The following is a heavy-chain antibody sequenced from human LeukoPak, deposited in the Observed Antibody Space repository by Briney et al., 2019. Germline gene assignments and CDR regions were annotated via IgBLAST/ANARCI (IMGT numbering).Heavy chain of an antibody. V-gene: IGHV4-39*01. Sequence: KPSETLSLTCTVSGGSISSSSYYWGWIRQPPGKGLEWIGSIYYSGSTYYNPSLKSRVTISVDTSKNQFSLKLSSVTAADTAVYYCARSIPFVLYSSGWPFDYWGQGTLVTVSS. J-gene: IGHJ4*02. CDR1: GGSISSSSYY. D-gene: IGHD6-19*01. CDR2: IYYSGST. CDR3: ARSIPFVLYSSGWPFDY.